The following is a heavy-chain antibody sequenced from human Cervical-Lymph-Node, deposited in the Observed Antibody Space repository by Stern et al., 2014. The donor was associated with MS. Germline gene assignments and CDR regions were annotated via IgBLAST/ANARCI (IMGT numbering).Heavy chain of an antibody. CDR2: ISYDGSNK. CDR3: AKGAWSSGWYADY. CDR1: GFTFSSYG. J-gene: IGHJ4*02. Sequence: DQLVESGGGVVQPGRSLRLSCAASGFTFSSYGMHWVRQAPGKGLEWVAVISYDGSNKYYADSVKGRFTISRDNSKNTLYLQMNSLRAEDTAVYYCAKGAWSSGWYADYWGQGTLVTVSS. V-gene: IGHV3-30*18. D-gene: IGHD6-19*01.